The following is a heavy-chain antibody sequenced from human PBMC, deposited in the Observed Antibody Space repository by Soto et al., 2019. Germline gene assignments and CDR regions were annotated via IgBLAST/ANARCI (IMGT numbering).Heavy chain of an antibody. Sequence: QITLKESGPSLVRPTETLTLTCTFSGFSLITGVGVGWVRQPPGKALDWLAVIFWDKNAYYRPPLQTRVTISQNTSEAQVVLTLTNMHRVDTATYFSTQIYGSGSWGWYFHHRGQRTLVTVSS. V-gene: IGHV2-5*02. CDR1: GFSLITGVG. J-gene: IGHJ4*02. D-gene: IGHD1-26*01. CDR2: IFWDKNA. CDR3: TQIYGSGSWGWYFHH.